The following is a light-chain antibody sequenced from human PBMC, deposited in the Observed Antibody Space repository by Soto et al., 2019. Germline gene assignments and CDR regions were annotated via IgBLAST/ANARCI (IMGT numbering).Light chain of an antibody. J-gene: IGKJ2*01. Sequence: EIELTQSPGTLSLSPGDSATLSCRASQRVASSHIAWYRQKPGQAPWLLIYAASHMANGVPDRFSGSGYGTDFTLSISRLEAEDSAVYNCQNYGSLPPYTFGQGTKLKIK. CDR3: QNYGSLPPYT. CDR2: AAS. V-gene: IGKV3-20*01. CDR1: QRVASSH.